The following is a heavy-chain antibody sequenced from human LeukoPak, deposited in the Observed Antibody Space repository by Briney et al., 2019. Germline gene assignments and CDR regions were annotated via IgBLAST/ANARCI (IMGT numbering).Heavy chain of an antibody. D-gene: IGHD2-8*01. J-gene: IGHJ4*02. CDR2: ISGSGGST. CDR1: GFTFSSYA. CDR3: AHTGRIVQWPTTLDY. V-gene: IGHV3-23*01. Sequence: PGGSLRLSCAASGFTFSSYAMSWVRQAPGKGLEWVSAISGSGGSTYYADSVKGRFTISRDNSKNTLYLQMNSLRAEDTAVYYCAHTGRIVQWPTTLDYWGQGTLVTVSS.